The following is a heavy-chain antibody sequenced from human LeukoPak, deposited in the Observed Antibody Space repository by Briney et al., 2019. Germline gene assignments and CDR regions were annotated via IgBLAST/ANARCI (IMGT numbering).Heavy chain of an antibody. CDR3: ARYSYGPALDY. CDR1: GYSISSGYY. CDR2: IYHSGST. Sequence: PSETLSLTCTVSGYSISSGYYWGWIRQPPGKGLEWIGSIYHSGSTYYNPSLKSRVTISVDTSKNQFSLKLSPVTAADTAVYYCARYSYGPALDYWGQGTLVTVSS. V-gene: IGHV4-38-2*02. J-gene: IGHJ4*02. D-gene: IGHD5-18*01.